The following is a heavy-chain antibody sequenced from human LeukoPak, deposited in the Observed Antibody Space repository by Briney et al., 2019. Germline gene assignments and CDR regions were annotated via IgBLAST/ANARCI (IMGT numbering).Heavy chain of an antibody. Sequence: GGSLRLSCAASGFTFSTYWMSWVRQAPGMGLEWVASINQDESEKYYVDSVKGRFIISRDSAKNSLYLQMNSLRPEDTAVYYCADGTTPDYWGQGTLVTVSS. J-gene: IGHJ4*02. V-gene: IGHV3-7*01. CDR2: INQDESEK. CDR3: ADGTTPDY. CDR1: GFTFSTYW. D-gene: IGHD2/OR15-2a*01.